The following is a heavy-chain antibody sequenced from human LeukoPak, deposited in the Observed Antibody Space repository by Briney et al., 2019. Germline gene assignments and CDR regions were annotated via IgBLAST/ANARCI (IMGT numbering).Heavy chain of an antibody. J-gene: IGHJ3*02. Sequence: GGSLRLSCAASGFTFSRYGIHWVRQAPGKGLERVAVISNDGSNKYYADSVKGRFTVSRDNSKNTLYLQMNSLRAEDTAVYYCARGPPGDGSCRGAFDIWGQGTMVTVSS. V-gene: IGHV3-30*03. D-gene: IGHD2-15*01. CDR3: ARGPPGDGSCRGAFDI. CDR1: GFTFSRYG. CDR2: ISNDGSNK.